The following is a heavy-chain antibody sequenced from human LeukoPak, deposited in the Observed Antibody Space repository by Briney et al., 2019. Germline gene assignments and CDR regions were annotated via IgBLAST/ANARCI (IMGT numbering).Heavy chain of an antibody. V-gene: IGHV3-30-3*01. CDR1: GFTFSSYA. Sequence: PGGSLRLSCAASGFTFSSYAMHWVRQAPGKGLEWVAVTSYDGSNKYYADSVKGRFTISRDNSKNTLYLQMNSLRAEDTAVYYCARGVSSSWFGAFYFDYWGQGTLVTVSS. CDR3: ARGVSSSWFGAFYFDY. J-gene: IGHJ4*02. D-gene: IGHD6-13*01. CDR2: TSYDGSNK.